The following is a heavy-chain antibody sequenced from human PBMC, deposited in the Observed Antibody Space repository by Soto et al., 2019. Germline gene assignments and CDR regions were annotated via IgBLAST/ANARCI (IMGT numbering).Heavy chain of an antibody. Sequence: QVQLVESGGGVVQPGRSLRLSCAASGFTFSRYTMHWVRQAPGKGLEWMAFISDDGNNKYYADSVKGQFTISRDNSKNTLYLQMYSLRTEDTAVYYCARDDEGGSDCDLGYWGQGTLVTVSS. J-gene: IGHJ4*02. CDR2: ISDDGNNK. D-gene: IGHD3-10*01. V-gene: IGHV3-30-3*01. CDR3: ARDDEGGSDCDLGY. CDR1: GFTFSRYT.